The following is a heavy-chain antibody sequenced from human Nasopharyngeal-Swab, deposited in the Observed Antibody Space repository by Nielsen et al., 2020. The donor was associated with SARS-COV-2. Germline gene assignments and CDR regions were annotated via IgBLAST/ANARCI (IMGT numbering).Heavy chain of an antibody. D-gene: IGHD5-18*01. CDR3: AKRGYSYVNKFDL. CDR1: GFTFSSYW. J-gene: IGHJ4*02. V-gene: IGHV3-7*03. Sequence: GSLRLSCAASGFTFSSYWMSWVRQAPGKGLEWVASIKQGGSEKYYVDSVKGRFTISRDNAKNSLYLQMNSLRAEDTAVYYCAKRGYSYVNKFDLWGQGTLVTVSS. CDR2: IKQGGSEK.